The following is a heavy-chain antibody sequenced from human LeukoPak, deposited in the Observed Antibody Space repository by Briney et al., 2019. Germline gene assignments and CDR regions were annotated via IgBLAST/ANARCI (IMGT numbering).Heavy chain of an antibody. J-gene: IGHJ4*02. Sequence: ASVKVSCKASGYTFTSYGISWVRQAPGQGLEWMGWISAYNGNTNYAQKLQGRVTMTTDTSTSTAYMELRSLRSDDTAVYYCARVPISYYDSSGPDYWGQGTLVTVSS. D-gene: IGHD3-22*01. V-gene: IGHV1-18*01. CDR2: ISAYNGNT. CDR3: ARVPISYYDSSGPDY. CDR1: GYTFTSYG.